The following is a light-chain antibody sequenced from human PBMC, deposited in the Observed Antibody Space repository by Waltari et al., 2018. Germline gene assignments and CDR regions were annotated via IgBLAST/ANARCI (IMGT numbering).Light chain of an antibody. V-gene: IGKV4-1*01. CDR2: WAS. J-gene: IGKJ1*01. Sequence: DIVMTQSLDVLAVSPGERATMNCNSRQSVLYNSNNNNYLAWYHQEPGQPPKLPISWASTRESGVPDRFSGSASGTDCTLTISSLQPEDVAVYYCRQYYSAPHTFGQGTRVEIK. CDR3: RQYYSAPHT. CDR1: QSVLYNSNNNNY.